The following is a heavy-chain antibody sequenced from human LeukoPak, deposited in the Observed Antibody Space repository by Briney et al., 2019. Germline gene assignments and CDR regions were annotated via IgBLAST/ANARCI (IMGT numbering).Heavy chain of an antibody. J-gene: IGHJ4*02. CDR1: GFTFRSHW. Sequence: GGSLRLSCAASGFTFRSHWMSWVRQAPGKGLEWVANIKEDGSEKYYVDSVKGRFTISRDNAKNSLDLQMNSLRVEDTAVYYCARLGPASSGWPESFDYWGQGTLVTVSS. CDR3: ARLGPASSGWPESFDY. D-gene: IGHD6-19*01. V-gene: IGHV3-7*03. CDR2: IKEDGSEK.